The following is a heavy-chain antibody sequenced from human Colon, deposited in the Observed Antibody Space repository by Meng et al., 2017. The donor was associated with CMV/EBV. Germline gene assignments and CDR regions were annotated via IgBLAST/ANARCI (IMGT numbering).Heavy chain of an antibody. CDR2: ISPYNGDT. CDR1: GYTFTNFG. Sequence: QVRLVQAGAEGKQTGVSVKVSCKTSGYTFTNFGISWVRQAPGQGLEWMAYISPYNGDTNYAQRFQGRVALTTDTSTSTVYMELGSLTSDDTAMYYCARELARGGYWGQGTLVTVSS. J-gene: IGHJ4*02. CDR3: ARELARGGY. V-gene: IGHV1-18*01.